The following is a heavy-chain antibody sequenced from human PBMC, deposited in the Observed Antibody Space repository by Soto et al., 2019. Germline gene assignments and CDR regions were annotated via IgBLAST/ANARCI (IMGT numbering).Heavy chain of an antibody. V-gene: IGHV3-23*01. Sequence: EVQLLESGGGLVQPGGSLRLSCEASGFTFSSYAMSWVRQAPGKGLEWVSAISGSGGSTYYADSVKGRFTISRDNSKNTLYLQMNSLRAEDTAVYYCAKDEYSDSTGPWVYWGQGTLVTVSS. J-gene: IGHJ4*02. D-gene: IGHD4-17*01. CDR3: AKDEYSDSTGPWVY. CDR1: GFTFSSYA. CDR2: ISGSGGST.